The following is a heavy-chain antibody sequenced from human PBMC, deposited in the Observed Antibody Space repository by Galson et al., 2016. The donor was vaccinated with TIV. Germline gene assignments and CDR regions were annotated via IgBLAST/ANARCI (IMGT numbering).Heavy chain of an antibody. J-gene: IGHJ4*02. D-gene: IGHD3-10*01. V-gene: IGHV3-33*07. CDR1: GFTFSNYG. Sequence: SLRLSCATSGFTFSNYGMYWVRQAPGKGLEWVALIWYDGNAKFYADSVKGRFTISRDTSRDNLYLQMNSLSAEDTALYYCARDGSWSGDPIYGGTRPDFWGRGTLVTVSS. CDR2: IWYDGNAK. CDR3: ARDGSWSGDPIYGGTRPDF.